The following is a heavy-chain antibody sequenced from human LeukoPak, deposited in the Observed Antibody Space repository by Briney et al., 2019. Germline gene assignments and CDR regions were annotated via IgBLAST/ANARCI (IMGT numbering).Heavy chain of an antibody. CDR1: GGSMSSYF. D-gene: IGHD1-26*01. J-gene: IGHJ4*02. CDR2: IYYSGGT. Sequence: PSETLSLTCTVSGGSMSSYFWSWIRQPPGKGLEWIGYIYYSGGTNYNPSLKSRVTISVDTSKNQFSLKLSSVTAADTAVYYCARERVGATIGFDNWGQGTLVTVSS. CDR3: ARERVGATIGFDN. V-gene: IGHV4-59*01.